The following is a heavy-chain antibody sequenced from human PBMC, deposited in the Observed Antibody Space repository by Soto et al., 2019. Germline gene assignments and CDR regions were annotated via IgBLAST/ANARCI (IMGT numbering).Heavy chain of an antibody. CDR2: IYYSGST. V-gene: IGHV4-39*01. Sequence: SETLSLTCTVSGGSISSSSYYWGWIRQPPGKGLEWIGSIYYSGSTYYNPSLKSRVTISVDTSKNQFSLKLSSVTAADTAVYYCARGGSSSWRPTWVGWFDPWGQGTLVTVSS. CDR1: GGSISSSSYY. D-gene: IGHD6-13*01. CDR3: ARGGSSSWRPTWVGWFDP. J-gene: IGHJ5*02.